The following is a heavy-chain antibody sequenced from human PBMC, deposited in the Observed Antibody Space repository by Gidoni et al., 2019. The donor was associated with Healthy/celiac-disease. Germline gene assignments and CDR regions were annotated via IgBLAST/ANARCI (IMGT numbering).Heavy chain of an antibody. CDR1: GGSFSGYY. CDR3: ARQRPYYYYYYMDV. V-gene: IGHV4-34*01. J-gene: IGHJ6*03. Sequence: QVQLQQWGAGLLKPSETLSLTCAVYGGSFSGYYWGWIRQPPGKGLEWIGEINHSGSTNYNPSLKSRVTISVDTSKNQFSLKLSSVTAADTAVYYCARQRPYYYYYYMDVWGKGTTVTVSS. D-gene: IGHD6-25*01. CDR2: INHSGST.